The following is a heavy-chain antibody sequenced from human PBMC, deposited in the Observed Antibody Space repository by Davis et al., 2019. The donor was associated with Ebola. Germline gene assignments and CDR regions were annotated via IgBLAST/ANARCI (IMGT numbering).Heavy chain of an antibody. CDR2: IYPGDSDT. V-gene: IGHV5-51*01. CDR1: GYSFTTYW. CDR3: ARHRPYGDYALDY. D-gene: IGHD4-17*01. Sequence: GESLKISCKGSGYSFTTYWIAWVRQTPAKGLEWMGIIYPGDSDTRYSPSFEGQVTISADKSITTAYLQWSSLKASDTAMYYCARHRPYGDYALDYWGQGTLVTVSS. J-gene: IGHJ4*02.